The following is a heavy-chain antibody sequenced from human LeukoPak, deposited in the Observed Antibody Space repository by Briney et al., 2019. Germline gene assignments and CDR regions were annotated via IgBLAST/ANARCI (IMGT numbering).Heavy chain of an antibody. Sequence: GGSLRLSCAASGFTFSNAWMSWVRQTPGRGLEWVGHIQSKSDGGARSYAAPVKERITISRDDSRSTLSLQMNSLKTEDTAVYYCTTVLHYGSGSSHDYWGQGTLVTVSS. D-gene: IGHD3-10*01. V-gene: IGHV3-15*01. CDR1: GFTFSNAW. CDR3: TTVLHYGSGSSHDY. J-gene: IGHJ4*02. CDR2: IQSKSDGGAR.